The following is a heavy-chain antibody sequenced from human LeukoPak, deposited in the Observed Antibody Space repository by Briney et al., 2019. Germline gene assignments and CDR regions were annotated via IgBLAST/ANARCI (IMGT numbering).Heavy chain of an antibody. V-gene: IGHV3-74*01. CDR3: TRGGFYYVSSAYFPHFFDS. CDR1: GFAFSSYW. CDR2: INDDGSMT. D-gene: IGHD3-22*01. Sequence: GDSLRLSCEASGFAFSSYWMHWVRQGPEKGLVWVSRINDDGSMTRYADFAEGRFTISRDNAKNRLYLQISSLRAEDTALYYCTRGGFYYVSSAYFPHFFDSWGQGTLVTVSS. J-gene: IGHJ4*02.